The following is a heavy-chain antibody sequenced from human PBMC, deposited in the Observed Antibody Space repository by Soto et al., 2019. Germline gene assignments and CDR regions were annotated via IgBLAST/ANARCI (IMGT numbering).Heavy chain of an antibody. CDR2: IYYSGST. CDR1: GGSIGSGDYY. Sequence: QVQLQESGPGLVKPSQTLSLTCTVSGGSIGSGDYYWSWIRQPPGKGLEWIGYIYYSGSTYYNPSLKSRVTISVDTSKNQFSLKLSSVTAADTAVYYCARDQRLVPAALGYYYYYGMDVWGQGTTVTVSS. D-gene: IGHD2-2*01. V-gene: IGHV4-30-4*01. J-gene: IGHJ6*02. CDR3: ARDQRLVPAALGYYYYYGMDV.